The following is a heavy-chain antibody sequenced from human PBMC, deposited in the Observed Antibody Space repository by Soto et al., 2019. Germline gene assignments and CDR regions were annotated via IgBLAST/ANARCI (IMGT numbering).Heavy chain of an antibody. CDR2: IYYSGST. V-gene: IGHV4-30-4*01. CDR3: ARGVGWMDDAFDI. Sequence: SETLSLTCTFSGGSIRSGDYYLSWIRQPPGKGLEWIGYIYYSGSTYYNPSLKSRVTISVDTSKNQFSLKLSSVTAADTAVYYCARGVGWMDDAFDIWGQGTMVTVSS. J-gene: IGHJ3*02. CDR1: GGSIRSGDYY. D-gene: IGHD1-26*01.